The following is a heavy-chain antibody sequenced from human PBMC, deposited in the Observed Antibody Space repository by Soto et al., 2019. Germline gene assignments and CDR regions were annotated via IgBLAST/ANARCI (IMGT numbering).Heavy chain of an antibody. J-gene: IGHJ4*02. Sequence: SETLSLTCAVSGGSISSSGYSWNWIRQSPGKGLEWIGYIYHSGSTNYSPSLKSRLTISIDTSKNQFSLKLSSVTATDTAVYYCARQRTTVVTQAYFDHWGQGALVTVSS. V-gene: IGHV4-30-2*06. D-gene: IGHD2-21*02. CDR2: IYHSGST. CDR1: GGSISSSGYS. CDR3: ARQRTTVVTQAYFDH.